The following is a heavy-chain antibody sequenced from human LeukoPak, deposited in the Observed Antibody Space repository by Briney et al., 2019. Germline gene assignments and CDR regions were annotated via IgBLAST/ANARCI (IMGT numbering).Heavy chain of an antibody. J-gene: IGHJ5*02. D-gene: IGHD3-3*01. V-gene: IGHV1-2*02. CDR2: INPNSGGT. CDR1: GYTFTGYY. Sequence: VASVKVSCKASGYTFTGYYMHWVRQAPGQGLEWMGWINPNSGGTNYAQKFQGRVTMTRDTSISTAYMELSRLRSDDTAVYYCARDSSAYYDFWSGPKKWFDPWGQGTLVAVSS. CDR3: ARDSSAYYDFWSGPKKWFDP.